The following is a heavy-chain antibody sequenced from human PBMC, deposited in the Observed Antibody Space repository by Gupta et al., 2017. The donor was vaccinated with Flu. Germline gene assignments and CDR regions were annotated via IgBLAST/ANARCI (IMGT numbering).Heavy chain of an antibody. V-gene: IGHV5-51*03. J-gene: IGHJ4*02. Sequence: EVQLVQSGAEAYMPGEFLKISCKGCGYSFTNYWIGWVRQMPGKGLEWMGIIYPSDSDTRYSPSFQGQVTISVDKSINTAYLQWTSLKASDSAMYYCARKGSGWYSGFDYWGQGTLVAVSS. D-gene: IGHD6-19*01. CDR2: IYPSDSDT. CDR3: ARKGSGWYSGFDY. CDR1: GYSFTNYW.